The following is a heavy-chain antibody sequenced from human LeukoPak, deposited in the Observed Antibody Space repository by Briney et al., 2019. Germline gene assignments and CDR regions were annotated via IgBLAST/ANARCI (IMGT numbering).Heavy chain of an antibody. CDR1: GGTFSSYA. D-gene: IGHD3-22*01. CDR2: INPSGGST. CDR3: ARDWSYYDSSGYHFDY. Sequence: WASVKVSCKASGGTFSSYAISWVRQAPGQGLEWMGIINPSGGSTSYAQKFQGRVTMTRDTSTSTVYMELSSLRSEDTAVYYCARDWSYYDSSGYHFDYWGQGTLVTVSS. V-gene: IGHV1-46*01. J-gene: IGHJ4*02.